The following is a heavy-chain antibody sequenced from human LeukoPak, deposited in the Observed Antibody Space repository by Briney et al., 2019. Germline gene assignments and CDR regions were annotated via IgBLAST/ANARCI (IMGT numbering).Heavy chain of an antibody. V-gene: IGHV4-34*01. D-gene: IGHD3-10*01. Sequence: SETLSLTCAVYGGSFSGYYWSWIRQPPGKGLEWIGEINHSGSTNYNPSLKSRVTISVDTSKNQFSLKLSSVTAADTVVYYCARALTGVVRGVNLYYYYYGMDVWGQGTTVTVSS. J-gene: IGHJ6*02. CDR2: INHSGST. CDR1: GGSFSGYY. CDR3: ARALTGVVRGVNLYYYYYGMDV.